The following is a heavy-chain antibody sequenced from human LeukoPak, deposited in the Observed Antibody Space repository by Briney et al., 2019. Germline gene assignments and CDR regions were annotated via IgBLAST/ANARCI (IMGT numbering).Heavy chain of an antibody. V-gene: IGHV3-21*04. CDR1: GFTFSSYS. CDR2: ISSSSSYI. J-gene: IGHJ3*02. D-gene: IGHD3-10*01. CDR3: AKDPSSAIIARLLWFGESIGDAFDI. Sequence: GGSLRPSCAASGFTFSSYSMNWVRQAPGKGLEWVSPISSSSSYIYYADSVKGRFTISRDNSKNTLYLQMNSLRAEDTAVYYCAKDPSSAIIARLLWFGESIGDAFDIWGQGTMVTVSS.